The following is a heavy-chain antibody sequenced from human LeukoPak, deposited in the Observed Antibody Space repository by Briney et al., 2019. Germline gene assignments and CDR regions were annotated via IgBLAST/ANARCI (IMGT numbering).Heavy chain of an antibody. Sequence: GGSLRLSCAASGFTFSSYAMSWVRQAPGKGLEWVSYISSSGSTIYYADSVKGRFTISRDNAKNSLYLQMNSLRAEDTAVYYCASYDSSGYYSYYFEYWGQGTLVTVSS. V-gene: IGHV3-48*04. J-gene: IGHJ4*02. CDR1: GFTFSSYA. CDR2: ISSSGSTI. CDR3: ASYDSSGYYSYYFEY. D-gene: IGHD3-22*01.